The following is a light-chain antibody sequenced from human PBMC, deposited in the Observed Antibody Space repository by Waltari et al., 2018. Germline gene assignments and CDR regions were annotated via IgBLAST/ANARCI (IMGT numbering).Light chain of an antibody. CDR2: GND. Sequence: QPVLTQPPSASRAPGQKFTISCSGSDSNIGSTSVNWYQQLPGAAPKLLIYGNDQRPSGFPSRVSGSQSGTSASLAISGLQAEDEADYYCSAWDDSVSHVVFGGGTKLTVL. J-gene: IGLJ2*01. CDR1: DSNIGSTS. CDR3: SAWDDSVSHVV. V-gene: IGLV1-44*01.